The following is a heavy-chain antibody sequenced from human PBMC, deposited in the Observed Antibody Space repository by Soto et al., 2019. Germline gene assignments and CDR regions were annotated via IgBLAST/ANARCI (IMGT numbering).Heavy chain of an antibody. J-gene: IGHJ4*02. Sequence: QVQLQESGPGLVEPSGTLSLTCAVSGDSISSSHWWSWVRQSPGKGLEWIGEIFHSGATKYNPSLESRVTMSVDKSNNQLSLKLRSATAADTAVYYCARQLERGDLPEGFEYWGQGTLATVSS. CDR1: GDSISSSHW. V-gene: IGHV4-4*02. CDR3: ARQLERGDLPEGFEY. D-gene: IGHD1-1*01. CDR2: IFHSGAT.